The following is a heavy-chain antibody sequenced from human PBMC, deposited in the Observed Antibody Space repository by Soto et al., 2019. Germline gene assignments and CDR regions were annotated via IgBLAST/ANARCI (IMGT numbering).Heavy chain of an antibody. CDR2: VKYAGATT. V-gene: IGHV3-74*01. J-gene: IGHJ6*02. Sequence: EVQLVESGGGLVQPGGSLRLSCAASGFTFSDYWMHWVRQVPGKGLVWVSRVKYAGATTSYGDSGKGRFTISRDNAKNTVYLQMNSLRAEETAVYYCARGIRGEYGSDVWGQGTTVTVSS. CDR1: GFTFSDYW. D-gene: IGHD3-10*01. CDR3: ARGIRGEYGSDV.